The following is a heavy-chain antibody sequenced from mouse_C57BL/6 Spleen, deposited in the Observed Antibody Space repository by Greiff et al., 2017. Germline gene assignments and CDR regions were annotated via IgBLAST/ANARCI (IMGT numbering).Heavy chain of an antibody. Sequence: QVQLKESGPELVKPGASVKISCKASGYAFSSSWMNWVKQRPGKGLEWIGRIYPGDGDTNYNGKFKGKATLTADKSSSTAYMQLSSLTSEDSAVYFCARGRDYGFDYWGQGATLTVSS. CDR2: IYPGDGDT. CDR3: ARGRDYGFDY. CDR1: GYAFSSSW. V-gene: IGHV1-82*01. J-gene: IGHJ2*01. D-gene: IGHD2-4*01.